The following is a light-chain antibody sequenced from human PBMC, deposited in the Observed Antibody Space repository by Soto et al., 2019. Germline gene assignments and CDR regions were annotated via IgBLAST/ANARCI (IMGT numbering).Light chain of an antibody. CDR3: QQSHRTPRT. CDR1: QNIDYY. CDR2: FSS. V-gene: IGKV1-39*01. Sequence: IQITQSPSSLSSSVEYTVTMTFGASQNIDYYLNCYQQKPGKAPTLLVYFSSTLQSGVPSRFSGSGAGTDFTLPIGGLQPEDLATYYCQQSHRTPRTFGQGTKVDIK. J-gene: IGKJ1*01.